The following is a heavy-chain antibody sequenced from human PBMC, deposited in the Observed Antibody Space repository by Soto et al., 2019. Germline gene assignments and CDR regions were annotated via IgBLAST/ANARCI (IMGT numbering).Heavy chain of an antibody. D-gene: IGHD3-22*01. CDR2: IYQSGST. J-gene: IGHJ3*02. CDR1: GGSISSSVYS. V-gene: IGHV4-30-2*01. CDR3: ARELLYYDSSGYSWDDAFDI. Sequence: QLQLQESGSGLVKPSQTLSLTCAVSGGSISSSVYSWSWIRQPPGKGLEWIGFIYQSGSTYYNPSLKSRGTMSLDRPKNQISLKLSSVTAADTAVYYCARELLYYDSSGYSWDDAFDIWGQGTMVTVSS.